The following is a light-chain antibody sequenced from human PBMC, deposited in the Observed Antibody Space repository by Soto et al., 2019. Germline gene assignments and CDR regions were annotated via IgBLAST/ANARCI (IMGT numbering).Light chain of an antibody. V-gene: IGKV3-15*01. CDR2: DAS. J-gene: IGKJ1*01. Sequence: EIVITQSPSTLSVSPGERATLSCRASHSIDSKLVLYQQKPGHAPRLLIYDASSRATGTPARFSSRGSGTEFTLTISSLQSEDFAFYYFQQFHYWWTFGQGTKVDIK. CDR1: HSIDSK. CDR3: QQFHYWWT.